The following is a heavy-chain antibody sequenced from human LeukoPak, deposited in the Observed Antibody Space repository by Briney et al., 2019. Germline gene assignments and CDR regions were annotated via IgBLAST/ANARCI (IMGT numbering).Heavy chain of an antibody. CDR1: GFTFSSYA. Sequence: PGGSLRLSCAASGFTFSSYAMSWVRQAPGKGLEWVSATSGSGGSTYYADSVKGRFTISRDNSKNTLYLQMNSLRAEDTAVYYRAKDLTVAGFYWGQGTLVTVSS. D-gene: IGHD6-19*01. V-gene: IGHV3-23*01. J-gene: IGHJ4*02. CDR2: TSGSGGST. CDR3: AKDLTVAGFY.